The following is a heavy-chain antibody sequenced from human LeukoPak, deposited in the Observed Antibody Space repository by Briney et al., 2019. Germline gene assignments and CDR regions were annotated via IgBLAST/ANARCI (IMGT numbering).Heavy chain of an antibody. CDR3: ASMVTKRNTAMVLNYFDY. CDR2: IIPIPGIA. J-gene: IGHJ4*02. D-gene: IGHD5-18*01. CDR1: GGTFSSYA. V-gene: IGHV1-69*04. Sequence: SVKVSCKASGGTFSSYAISWVRQAPGQGLEWMGRIIPIPGIANYAQKFQGRVTITADKSTSTAYMELSSLRSEDTAVYYCASMVTKRNTAMVLNYFDYWGQGTLVTVSS.